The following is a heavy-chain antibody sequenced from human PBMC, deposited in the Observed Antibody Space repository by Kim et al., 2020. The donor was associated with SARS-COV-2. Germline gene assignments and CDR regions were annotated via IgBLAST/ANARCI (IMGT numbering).Heavy chain of an antibody. Sequence: NPSLKSRVTISVDTSKNQFSLKVSSVTAADTAVYYCARAPTAMVTYWFDPWGQGTLVTVSS. D-gene: IGHD5-18*01. CDR3: ARAPTAMVTYWFDP. V-gene: IGHV4-31*02. J-gene: IGHJ5*02.